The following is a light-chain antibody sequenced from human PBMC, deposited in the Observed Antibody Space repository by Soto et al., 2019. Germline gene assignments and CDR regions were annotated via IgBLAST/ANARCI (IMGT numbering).Light chain of an antibody. J-gene: IGKJ1*01. V-gene: IGKV1-5*03. CDR1: QTIGSW. CDR3: QQYDTYWT. CDR2: KAS. Sequence: IQMTQSPSTLSASVGDRVTITCRASQTIGSWLAWYQTKPGKAPNLLYYKASTLGSGVPSRFSGSASGTEFTLTINSLQPDDFGTYYCQQYDTYWTFGQGTKVEIK.